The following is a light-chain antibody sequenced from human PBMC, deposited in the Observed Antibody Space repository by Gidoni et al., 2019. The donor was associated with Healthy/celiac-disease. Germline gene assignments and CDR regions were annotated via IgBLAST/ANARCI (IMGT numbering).Light chain of an antibody. CDR1: SSNIGAGYD. J-gene: IGLJ1*01. Sequence: QSVLTQPPSVSVAPGQRVTISCTGSSSNIGAGYDVHWYQQLPGTAPKLLIYGNSNRPSGVPDRFSGYKSGTSASLAITGLQAEDEADYYCQSYDSSLSAKVFGTGTKVTVL. CDR2: GNS. V-gene: IGLV1-40*01. CDR3: QSYDSSLSAKV.